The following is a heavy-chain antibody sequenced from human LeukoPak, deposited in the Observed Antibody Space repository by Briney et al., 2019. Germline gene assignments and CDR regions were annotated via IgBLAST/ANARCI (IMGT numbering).Heavy chain of an antibody. D-gene: IGHD1-1*01. V-gene: IGHV3-9*01. CDR1: GFTFDDYA. CDR2: ISWNSGSI. Sequence: GRSLRLSCAASGFTFDDYAMHWVRHAPGKGLEWVSGISWNSGSIGYVDSVKGRFTISRDNAKNSLYLQMNSLRVEDSAVYYCARTVNHHYYAMDVWGQGTTVTVSS. J-gene: IGHJ6*02. CDR3: ARTVNHHYYAMDV.